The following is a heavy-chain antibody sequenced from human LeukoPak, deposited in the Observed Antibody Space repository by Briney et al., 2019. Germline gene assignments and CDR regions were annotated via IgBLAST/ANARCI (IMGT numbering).Heavy chain of an antibody. CDR3: ARGPSLWFGAHQDY. D-gene: IGHD3-10*01. CDR1: GGSISSGGYY. CDR2: IYYSGST. V-gene: IGHV4-31*03. Sequence: PSQTLSLTCTVSGGSISSGGYYWSWIRQHPGKGLEWIGYIYYSGSTNYNPSLKSRVTISVDTSKYQFSLKLSSVTAADTAVYYCARGPSLWFGAHQDYWGQGTLVTVSS. J-gene: IGHJ4*02.